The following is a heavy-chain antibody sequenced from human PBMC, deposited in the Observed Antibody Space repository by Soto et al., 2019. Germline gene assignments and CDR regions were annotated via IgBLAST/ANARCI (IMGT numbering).Heavy chain of an antibody. V-gene: IGHV3-30-3*01. D-gene: IGHD4-17*01. CDR1: GFTFSSYA. CDR3: ARADLGYGDQTFYYYGMDV. J-gene: IGHJ6*02. Sequence: GGSLRLSCAASGFTFSSYAMHWVRQAPGKGLEWVAVISYDGSNKYYADSVKGRFTISRDNSKNTMYLQMNSLRAEEPAVYYCARADLGYGDQTFYYYGMDVWGQGTTVTVSS. CDR2: ISYDGSNK.